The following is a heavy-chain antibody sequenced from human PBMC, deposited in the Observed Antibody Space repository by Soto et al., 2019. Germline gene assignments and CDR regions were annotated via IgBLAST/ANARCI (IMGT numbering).Heavy chain of an antibody. CDR1: GGSISSSNYH. CDR2: IYYTGST. V-gene: IGHV4-39*01. D-gene: IGHD1-26*01. Sequence: SETLSLTCTVSGGSISSSNYHWGWIRQAPGKGLEWIGNIYYTGSTYYNPSLISRVTVSVDTSKNQFSLRLTSVTAADSATYYCARRLVGAVEGFDYWGQGALVTVS. J-gene: IGHJ4*02. CDR3: ARRLVGAVEGFDY.